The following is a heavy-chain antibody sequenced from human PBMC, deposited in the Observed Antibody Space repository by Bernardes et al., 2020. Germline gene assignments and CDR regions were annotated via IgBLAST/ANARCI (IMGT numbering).Heavy chain of an antibody. D-gene: IGHD4-17*01. J-gene: IGHJ4*02. Sequence: SETLSLTCTVSGGSISSSSYYWGWLLQPPGKGLEWIGSIYYSGSTYYNPSLKSRVTISVDTSKNQFSLKLSSVTAADTAVYYCARAAPFYGDCFDYWGQGTLVTVSS. CDR3: ARAAPFYGDCFDY. CDR2: IYYSGST. CDR1: GGSISSSSYY. V-gene: IGHV4-39*01.